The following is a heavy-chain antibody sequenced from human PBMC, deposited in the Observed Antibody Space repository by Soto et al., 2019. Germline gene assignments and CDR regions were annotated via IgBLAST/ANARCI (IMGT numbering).Heavy chain of an antibody. CDR1: GYTFTSYG. D-gene: IGHD2-15*01. CDR3: ARDKGFEVLGYCSGGSCYPFDY. Sequence: ASVKVSCKASGYTFTSYGIGWVRQAPGQGLEWMGWISAYNGNTNYAQRLQGRVTMTTDTSTSTAYMELRSLRSDDTAVYYCARDKGFEVLGYCSGGSCYPFDYWGQGTLVTVSS. CDR2: ISAYNGNT. J-gene: IGHJ4*02. V-gene: IGHV1-18*01.